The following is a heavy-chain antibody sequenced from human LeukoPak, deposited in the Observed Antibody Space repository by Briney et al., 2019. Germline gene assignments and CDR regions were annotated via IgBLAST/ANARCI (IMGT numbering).Heavy chain of an antibody. D-gene: IGHD3-10*01. Sequence: XSTSYAQKFQGRVTMTRDTSTSTVYMELSSLRSEDTAVYYCARDRLLMVRGSFGDYYGMDVWGQGTTVTVSS. CDR3: ARDRLLMVRGSFGDYYGMDV. V-gene: IGHV1-46*01. CDR2: XST. J-gene: IGHJ6*02.